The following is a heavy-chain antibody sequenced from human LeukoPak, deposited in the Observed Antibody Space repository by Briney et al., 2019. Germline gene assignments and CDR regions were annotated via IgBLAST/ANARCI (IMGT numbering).Heavy chain of an antibody. V-gene: IGHV3-33*01. CDR3: ARDQGTTMTAIVGGYFDY. CDR1: GFTFSHSG. J-gene: IGHJ4*02. Sequence: PGRSLRLSCVASGFTFSHSGMHWVRQAPAKGLEWVAIIWFDGSNEYYADSVKGRFTISRDNSRNTLFLQMNSLRAEDTAMYYCARDQGTTMTAIVGGYFDYWGQGTLVTVPS. CDR2: IWFDGSNE. D-gene: IGHD4-17*01.